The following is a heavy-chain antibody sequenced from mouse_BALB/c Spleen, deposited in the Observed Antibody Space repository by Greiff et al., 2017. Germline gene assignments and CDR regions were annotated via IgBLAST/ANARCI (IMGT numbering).Heavy chain of an antibody. J-gene: IGHJ3*01. CDR1: GYTFTSYW. CDR3: TSHYGYDEWFAY. Sequence: QVQLKQPGAELVRPGASVKLSCKASGYTFTSYWINWVKQRPGQGLEWIGNIYPSDSYTNYNQKFKDKATLTVDKSSSTAYMQLSSPTSEDSAVYYCTSHYGYDEWFAYWGQGTLVTVSA. CDR2: IYPSDSYT. D-gene: IGHD2-2*01. V-gene: IGHV1-69*02.